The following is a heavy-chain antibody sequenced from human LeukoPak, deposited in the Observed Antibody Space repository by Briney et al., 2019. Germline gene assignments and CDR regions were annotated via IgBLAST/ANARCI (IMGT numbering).Heavy chain of an antibody. Sequence: GGSLRLSCAASGFTFSNYAMSWVRQAPGKGLEWVSAISGSGSSRYYADSVKGRFTISRDNSKNTMYLRMNSLRVEDTAVYYCARRAGAYSHPYDYWGQGTLVTVSS. D-gene: IGHD4/OR15-4a*01. V-gene: IGHV3-23*01. CDR1: GFTFSNYA. J-gene: IGHJ4*02. CDR2: ISGSGSSR. CDR3: ARRAGAYSHPYDY.